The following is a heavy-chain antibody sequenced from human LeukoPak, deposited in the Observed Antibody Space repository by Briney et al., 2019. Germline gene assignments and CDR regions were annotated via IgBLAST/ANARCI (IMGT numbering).Heavy chain of an antibody. Sequence: PSETLSLTCTVSGGSISSYYWSWIRQPAGKGLEWIGRIYTSGSTNYNPSLKSRVTMSVDTSKNQFSLKLSSVTAADTAVYYCARDNTQVYYYYYMDVWAKGPRSPSP. D-gene: IGHD2-2*02. V-gene: IGHV4-4*07. CDR3: ARDNTQVYYYYYMDV. CDR1: GGSISSYY. J-gene: IGHJ6*03. CDR2: IYTSGST.